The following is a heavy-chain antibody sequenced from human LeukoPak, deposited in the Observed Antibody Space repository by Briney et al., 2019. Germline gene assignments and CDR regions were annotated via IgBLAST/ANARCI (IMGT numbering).Heavy chain of an antibody. J-gene: IGHJ3*02. V-gene: IGHV4-4*07. CDR3: ARDRQWISSGRRDDAFDI. D-gene: IGHD6-19*01. CDR1: GGSISSYY. CDR2: IYTSGST. Sequence: SETLSLTCTVSGGSISSYYWSWIRQPAGKGLEWIGRIYTSGSTNYNPSLKSRVTMSVDTSKNQFSLKLSSVTAADTAVYYCARDRQWISSGRRDDAFDIWGQGTMVTVSS.